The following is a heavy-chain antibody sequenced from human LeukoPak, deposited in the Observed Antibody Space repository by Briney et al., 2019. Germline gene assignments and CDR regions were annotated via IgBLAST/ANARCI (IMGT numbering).Heavy chain of an antibody. Sequence: GGSLRLSCAASGFTFNNYGMHWVRQAPGKGLEWVAFIRYNGNNQYYADSVKGRFTISRDNSKNTLYLQMNSLRAEDTAVYYCAKGLGRWYPDAFDIWGQGTMVTVSS. CDR2: IRYNGNNQ. V-gene: IGHV3-30*02. D-gene: IGHD4-23*01. CDR1: GFTFNNYG. CDR3: AKGLGRWYPDAFDI. J-gene: IGHJ3*02.